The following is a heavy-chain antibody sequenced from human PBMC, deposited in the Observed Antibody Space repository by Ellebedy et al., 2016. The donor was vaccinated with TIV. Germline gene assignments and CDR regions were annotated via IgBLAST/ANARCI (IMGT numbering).Heavy chain of an antibody. V-gene: IGHV3-30*03. D-gene: IGHD2-15*01. CDR1: GFIFSSYG. CDR3: ARAGVVVASTQAGDY. CDR2: ISYEVHNT. J-gene: IGHJ4*02. Sequence: GESLKISXAASGFIFSSYGFVWVRQAQGKGLEWVAAISYEVHNTDYADSVKGRFTISRDGAKNSLYLQMKRLRAEDTAVYYCARAGVVVASTQAGDYWGQGTLVTVSS.